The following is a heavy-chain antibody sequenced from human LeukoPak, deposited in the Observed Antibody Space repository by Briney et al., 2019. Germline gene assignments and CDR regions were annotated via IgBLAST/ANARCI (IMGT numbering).Heavy chain of an antibody. Sequence: PGGSLRLSCAASGFTFSSYAMHWVRQAPGKGLEYVSAISSSGGSTYYADSVKGRFTISRDNSKNTLYLQMNSLRAEDTAVYYCARGARGSITGTCFDYWGQGTLVTVSS. J-gene: IGHJ4*02. CDR2: ISSSGGST. V-gene: IGHV3-64*04. D-gene: IGHD1-20*01. CDR3: ARGARGSITGTCFDY. CDR1: GFTFSSYA.